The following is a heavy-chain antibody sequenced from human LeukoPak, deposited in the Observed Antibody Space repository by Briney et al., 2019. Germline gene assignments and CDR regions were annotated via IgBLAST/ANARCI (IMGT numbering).Heavy chain of an antibody. CDR3: AREYSQITTDAFDI. Sequence: SETLSLTCAVYGGSFSGYYWSWIRQPPGKGLEWIGEINHSGGTNYNPSLKSRVTISVDTSKNQFSLKLSSVTAADTAVYYCAREYSQITTDAFDIWGQGTMVTVSS. CDR1: GGSFSGYY. D-gene: IGHD5-24*01. J-gene: IGHJ3*02. CDR2: INHSGGT. V-gene: IGHV4-34*01.